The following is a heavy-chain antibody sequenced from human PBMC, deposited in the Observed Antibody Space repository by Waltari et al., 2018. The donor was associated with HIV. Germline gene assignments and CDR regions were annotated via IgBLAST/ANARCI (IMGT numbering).Heavy chain of an antibody. CDR3: VTLYNESPLYSDF. Sequence: QLIQSTSELKRPGASVTLSCKVSGYPLSALSMQWVRQGRGQRLEWMGGFDPKNGKPVYSQRFWGRVSLAEDTSEDTAFLELNRLTSDDTAVYYCVTLYNESPLYSDFWGQGTLVTV. CDR1: GYPLSALS. CDR2: FDPKNGKP. D-gene: IGHD3-10*01. V-gene: IGHV1-24*01. J-gene: IGHJ4*02.